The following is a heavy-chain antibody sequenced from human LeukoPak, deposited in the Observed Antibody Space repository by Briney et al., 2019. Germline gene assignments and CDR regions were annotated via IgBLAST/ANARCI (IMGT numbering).Heavy chain of an antibody. V-gene: IGHV3-7*01. D-gene: IGHD6-13*01. CDR2: INQNGGEK. Sequence: GGSLRLSCAVSGFTFSDYWMNWVRQAPGKGLEWVASINQNGGEKSYVDSVKGRFTISRDNPKNSLYLQMSSLRAGDTAVYYCARDGTAAGLYFDLWGQGTLVTVSS. J-gene: IGHJ4*01. CDR1: GFTFSDYW. CDR3: ARDGTAAGLYFDL.